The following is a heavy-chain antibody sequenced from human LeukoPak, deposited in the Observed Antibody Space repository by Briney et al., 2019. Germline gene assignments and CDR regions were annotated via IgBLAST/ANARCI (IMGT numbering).Heavy chain of an antibody. CDR3: AKDDQSGGSRY. Sequence: GGSLRLSCAASGFTFSSYGMHWVRQAPGKGLEWVAVISYDGSNKYYADSVKGRFTISRDNSKNTLYLQMNSLRAEDTAVYYCAKDDQSGGSRYWGQGTLVTVSS. J-gene: IGHJ4*02. V-gene: IGHV3-30*18. CDR2: ISYDGSNK. D-gene: IGHD2-15*01. CDR1: GFTFSSYG.